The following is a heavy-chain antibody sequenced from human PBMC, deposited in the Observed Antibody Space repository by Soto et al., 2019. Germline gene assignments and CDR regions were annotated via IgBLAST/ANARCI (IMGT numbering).Heavy chain of an antibody. D-gene: IGHD5-12*01. CDR1: GYSFTSYW. CDR3: ARLKRDGYNYSPLYY. CDR2: IYPGDSDT. Sequence: PGESLKISCKGSGYSFTSYWIGWVRQMPGKGLEWMGIIYPGDSDTRYSPSFQGQVTISADKSISTAYLQWSSLKASDTAMYYCARLKRDGYNYSPLYYWGQGTLVPVSA. J-gene: IGHJ4*02. V-gene: IGHV5-51*01.